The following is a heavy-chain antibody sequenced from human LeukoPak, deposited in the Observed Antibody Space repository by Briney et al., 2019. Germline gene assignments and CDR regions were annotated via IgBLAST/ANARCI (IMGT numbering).Heavy chain of an antibody. CDR3: ARVGGGSFPYYFDY. CDR1: GGSITSGGSS. V-gene: IGHV4-31*03. J-gene: IGHJ4*02. Sequence: KASETLSLTCTVSGGSITSGGSSWSWIRQDPGKGLAWIGYIYTSGSTRYNPSLESRVTISVDTSKNQFSLRLTSVTAADTAVYYCARVGGGSFPYYFDYWGQGTLVTVSS. CDR2: IYTSGST. D-gene: IGHD1-26*01.